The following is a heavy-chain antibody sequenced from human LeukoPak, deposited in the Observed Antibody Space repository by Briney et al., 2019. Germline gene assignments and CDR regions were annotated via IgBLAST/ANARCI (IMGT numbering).Heavy chain of an antibody. CDR1: GFTFSDYY. CDR3: ARAYSSGYYNWFDP. V-gene: IGHV3-11*01. D-gene: IGHD3-22*01. J-gene: IGHJ5*02. CDR2: ISSSGSTI. Sequence: PGGSLRLSCAASGFTFSDYYMSWIRQAPGKGLEWVPFISSSGSTIYYADSVKGRFTISRDNAKNSLYLQMNSLRAEDTAVYYCARAYSSGYYNWFDPWGQGTLVTVSS.